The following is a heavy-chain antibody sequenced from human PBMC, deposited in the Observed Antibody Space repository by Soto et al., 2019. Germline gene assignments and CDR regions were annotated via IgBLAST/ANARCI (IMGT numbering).Heavy chain of an antibody. V-gene: IGHV4-39*01. D-gene: IGHD4-4*01. CDR1: GGSISSSSYY. CDR3: ASRFYSNTFDY. CDR2: IYYSGST. Sequence: QLQLQESGPGLVKPSETLSLTCTVSGGSISSSSYYWGWIRQPPGKGLEWIGSIYYSGSTYYNPSLKSRVTISVDTAKNQCSLKLSSVTAADTAVYYGASRFYSNTFDYWGQGTLVTVSS. J-gene: IGHJ4*02.